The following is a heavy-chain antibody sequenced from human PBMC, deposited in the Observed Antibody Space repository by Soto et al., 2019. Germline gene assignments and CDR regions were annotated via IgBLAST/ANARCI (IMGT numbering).Heavy chain of an antibody. CDR3: ASNLYDSSGYFYY. J-gene: IGHJ4*02. CDR1: GGSISSYY. D-gene: IGHD3-22*01. V-gene: IGHV4-59*01. CDR2: IYYSGST. Sequence: PSETLSLTCTVSGGSISSYYWSWIRQPPGKGLEWIGYIYYSGSTNYNPSLKSRVTISVDTSKNQFSLKLSSVTAADTAVYYCASNLYDSSGYFYYWGQGTLVTVSS.